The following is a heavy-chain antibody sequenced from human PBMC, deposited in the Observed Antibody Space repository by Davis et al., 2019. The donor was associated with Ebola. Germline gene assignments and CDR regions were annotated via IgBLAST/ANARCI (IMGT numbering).Heavy chain of an antibody. CDR1: GFTVSSNY. D-gene: IGHD6-19*01. V-gene: IGHV3-53*01. Sequence: GESLKISCAASGFTVSSNYMSWVRQAPGKGLEWVSVIYNGGSTYYADSVKGRFTISRDNSKNTLYLQMNSLRADDTAVYYCAKGLGASDWYAFDYWGQRALVTVSP. J-gene: IGHJ4*02. CDR2: IYNGGST. CDR3: AKGLGASDWYAFDY.